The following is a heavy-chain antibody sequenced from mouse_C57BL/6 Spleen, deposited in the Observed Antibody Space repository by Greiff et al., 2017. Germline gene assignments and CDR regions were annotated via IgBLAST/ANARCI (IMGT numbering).Heavy chain of an antibody. CDR3: ARDDGYYGGYFDV. Sequence: EVKLVESGGGLVQSGRSLRLSCATSGFTFSDFYIEWVRQAPGKGLEWIAASRNKANDYTTEYSASVKGRFIVSRDTSQSILYLQMNALRAEDTAIYYCARDDGYYGGYFDVWGTGTTVTVSS. D-gene: IGHD2-3*01. V-gene: IGHV7-1*01. J-gene: IGHJ1*03. CDR1: GFTFSDFY. CDR2: SRNKANDYTT.